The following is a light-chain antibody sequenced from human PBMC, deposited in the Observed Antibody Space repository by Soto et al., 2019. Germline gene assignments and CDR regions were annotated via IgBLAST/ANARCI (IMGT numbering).Light chain of an antibody. CDR2: GVT. CDR1: NSDIGGYNF. J-gene: IGLJ2*01. Sequence: QSALTQPASVSGSPGQSITISCTGTNSDIGGYNFVSWYQQHPGKAPKLMFYGVTNRPSGVSNRFSGSKSGKTASLTISGLQAEDEAVYYCSSYTSTNTVVFGGGTKLTVL. V-gene: IGLV2-14*03. CDR3: SSYTSTNTVV.